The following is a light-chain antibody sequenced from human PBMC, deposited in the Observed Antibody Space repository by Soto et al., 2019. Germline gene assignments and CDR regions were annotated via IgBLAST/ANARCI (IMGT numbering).Light chain of an antibody. CDR3: QQYGSSALT. Sequence: EIVLTQSPGTLSLSPGERATLSCRASQSVSSSYLVWYQQRPGQPPRLLIYGTSNRAAGIPGRFTGTGSGTDFTLTIYRLEPEDSAVYYCQQYGSSALTFGGGTKV. V-gene: IGKV3-20*01. J-gene: IGKJ4*01. CDR1: QSVSSSY. CDR2: GTS.